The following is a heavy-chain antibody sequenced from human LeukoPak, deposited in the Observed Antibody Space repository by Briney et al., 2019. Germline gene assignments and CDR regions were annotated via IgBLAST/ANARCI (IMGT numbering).Heavy chain of an antibody. V-gene: IGHV1-2*04. CDR1: GYTFTGYY. CDR3: ARAGRYCSGGSCYSDYNWFDP. Sequence: GASVKVSCKASGYTFTGYYMHWVRQAPGQGLEWMGRINPNSGGTNYAQKFQGWVTMTRDTSISTAYMELSRLRSDDTAVYYCARAGRYCSGGSCYSDYNWFDPWGQGTLVTVSS. J-gene: IGHJ5*02. D-gene: IGHD2-15*01. CDR2: INPNSGGT.